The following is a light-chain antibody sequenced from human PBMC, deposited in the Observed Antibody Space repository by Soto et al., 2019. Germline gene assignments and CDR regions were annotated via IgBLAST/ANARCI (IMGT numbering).Light chain of an antibody. Sequence: QSALTQPASVSGSPGQSITISCTGTSSDVGGYNYVSWYQQHPGKDPKLMIYAVSNRPSGVSNSFSGSKSGNTATLTISGLQAEDEADYYCCSYTVSGTYVFGTGTKVTVL. CDR2: AVS. V-gene: IGLV2-14*01. J-gene: IGLJ1*01. CDR3: CSYTVSGTYV. CDR1: SSDVGGYNY.